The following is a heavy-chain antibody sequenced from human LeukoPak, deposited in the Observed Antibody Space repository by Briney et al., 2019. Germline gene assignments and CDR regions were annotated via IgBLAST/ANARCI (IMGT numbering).Heavy chain of an antibody. CDR3: ARNFYFDSSGYYHY. Sequence: APVKVSCKASGYTFTGYYMHWVRQAPGQGLEWIGWINPNSGGTNYAQKFQGRVTMTRDTSISTAYMELSRLRSDDTAVYYCARNFYFDSSGYYHYWGQGTLVTVSS. V-gene: IGHV1-2*02. D-gene: IGHD3-22*01. J-gene: IGHJ4*02. CDR2: INPNSGGT. CDR1: GYTFTGYY.